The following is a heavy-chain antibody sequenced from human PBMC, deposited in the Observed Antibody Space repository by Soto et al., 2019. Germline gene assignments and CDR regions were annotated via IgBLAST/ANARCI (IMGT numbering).Heavy chain of an antibody. J-gene: IGHJ6*03. CDR3: ARRSAAGTGYYYYMDV. Sequence: GGSLRLSCAASGFTVSSNYMSWVRQAPGKGLEWVSVIYSGGSTYYADSVKGRFTISRHNSKNTLYLQMNSLRAEDTAVYYCARRSAAGTGYYYYMDVWGKGTTVTVSS. D-gene: IGHD6-13*01. CDR2: IYSGGST. CDR1: GFTVSSNY. V-gene: IGHV3-53*04.